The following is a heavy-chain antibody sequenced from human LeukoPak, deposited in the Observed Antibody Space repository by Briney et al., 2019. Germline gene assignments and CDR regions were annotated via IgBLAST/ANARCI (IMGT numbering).Heavy chain of an antibody. V-gene: IGHV4-59*12. Sequence: SETLSLTCTVSGGSITSYYWTWIRQPPGKGLEGSGLIYGDGGTKYNPSLKSRGTMSVDTSKNQFSLKLSSATAADSAVYYCARGKDSGTKHAKIRYDVWGQGTMVTVSS. CDR3: ARGKDSGTKHAKIRYDV. CDR1: GGSITSYY. D-gene: IGHD1-26*01. J-gene: IGHJ3*01. CDR2: IYGDGGT.